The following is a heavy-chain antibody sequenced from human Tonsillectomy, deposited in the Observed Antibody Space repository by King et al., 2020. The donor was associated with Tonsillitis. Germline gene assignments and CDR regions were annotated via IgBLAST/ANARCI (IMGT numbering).Heavy chain of an antibody. J-gene: IGHJ4*02. CDR2: ISAYNGNT. D-gene: IGHD6-13*01. V-gene: IGHV1-18*01. CDR3: ARDPPPLGSSWYLAPPPFDY. Sequence: VQLVQSGAEVKKPGASVKVSCKASGYSFSNYGISWVRQAPGQGLEWMGWISAYNGNTNYAQKLQGRVTMTTDTFTSTAYMELRSLRSDDTAVYYCARDPPPLGSSWYLAPPPFDYWGQGTLVTVSS. CDR1: GYSFSNYG.